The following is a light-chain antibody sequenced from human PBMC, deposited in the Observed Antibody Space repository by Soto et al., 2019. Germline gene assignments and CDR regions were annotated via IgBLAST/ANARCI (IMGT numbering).Light chain of an antibody. Sequence: DIQMTQSPFSLSASVGDRVTITCRASQSINRDLNWYQQKPGKAPNLLIYAAFTLESGVPSRFSGSGSGTDFTLTISSLQPEDFASYHCQQSYTTARTFGQGTKVDIK. J-gene: IGKJ1*01. CDR1: QSINRD. V-gene: IGKV1-39*01. CDR3: QQSYTTART. CDR2: AAF.